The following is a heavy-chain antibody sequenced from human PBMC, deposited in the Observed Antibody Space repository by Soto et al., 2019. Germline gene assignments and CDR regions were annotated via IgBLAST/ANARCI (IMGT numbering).Heavy chain of an antibody. V-gene: IGHV3-74*01. CDR3: ARSGYSSSWYLPYYYYGMDV. D-gene: IGHD6-13*01. CDR1: GFTFSIYW. J-gene: IGHJ6*02. Sequence: GGSLRLSCAASGFTFSIYWMHWVRQAPGKGLVWVSRINSDGSSTSYADSVKGRFTISRDNAKNTLYLQMNSLRAEDTAVYYCARSGYSSSWYLPYYYYGMDVWGQGTMVTVSS. CDR2: INSDGSST.